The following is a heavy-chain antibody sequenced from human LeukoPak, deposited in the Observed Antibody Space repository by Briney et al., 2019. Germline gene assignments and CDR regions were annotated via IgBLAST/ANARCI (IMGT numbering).Heavy chain of an antibody. CDR3: ARVARTAMVTSYFDY. J-gene: IGHJ4*02. D-gene: IGHD5-18*01. CDR2: ISSSSSYI. Sequence: GGSLRLSCAASGFTFSSYSMNWVRQAPGKGLEWVSYISSSSSYIYYADSVKGRFTISRDNSKNTLYLQMNSLRAEDTAVYYCARVARTAMVTSYFDYWGQGTLVTVSS. CDR1: GFTFSSYS. V-gene: IGHV3-21*05.